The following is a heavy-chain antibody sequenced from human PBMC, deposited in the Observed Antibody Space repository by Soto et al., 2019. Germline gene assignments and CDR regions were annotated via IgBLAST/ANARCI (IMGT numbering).Heavy chain of an antibody. CDR3: APMGV. V-gene: IGHV3-23*01. CDR2: ISGSDNRT. J-gene: IGHJ6*02. CDR1: GFTFSSYA. Sequence: PGGSLRLSCVASGFTFSSYAMSWVRQAPGKGLEWVSGISGSDNRTYYADSVEGRFTISRDNSKNTLYLQMSSLRADDTAVYYCAPMGVWGQGTTVTVSS.